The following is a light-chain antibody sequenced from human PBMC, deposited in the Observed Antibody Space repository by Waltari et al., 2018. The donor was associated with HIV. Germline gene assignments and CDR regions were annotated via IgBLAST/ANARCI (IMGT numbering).Light chain of an antibody. Sequence: QSALTQPRSVSGSPGQSVTISCTGTSSDVGGYNYVSWYQQHPGKAPKLMIYDCSTRPSGFPDRFTGASSGNTASLTISGLQAEDEADYCCCSYAGSYVFGTGTKVTVL. CDR1: SSDVGGYNY. V-gene: IGLV2-11*01. CDR3: CSYAGSYV. CDR2: DCS. J-gene: IGLJ1*01.